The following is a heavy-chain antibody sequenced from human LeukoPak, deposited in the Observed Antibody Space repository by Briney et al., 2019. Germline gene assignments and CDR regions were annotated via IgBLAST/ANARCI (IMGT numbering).Heavy chain of an antibody. J-gene: IGHJ4*02. D-gene: IGHD1-20*01. CDR3: ARDPHNWNGPFDY. V-gene: IGHV3-74*01. CDR1: GFTFSNYW. CDR2: INKDGSNT. Sequence: GGSLRLSCAASGFTFSNYWMHWVRQAPGKGLVWVSRINKDGSNTGYADSVKGRFTISRDNAKNTLYLRMDSLRADDTAVYYCARDPHNWNGPFDYWGRGTLVTVSS.